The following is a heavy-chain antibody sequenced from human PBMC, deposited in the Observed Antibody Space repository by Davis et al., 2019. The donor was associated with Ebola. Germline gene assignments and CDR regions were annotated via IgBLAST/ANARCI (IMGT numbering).Heavy chain of an antibody. CDR2: ISAYIGNT. Sequence: AASVKVSCKASGYTFTSYGISWVRQAPGQGLEWMGWISAYIGNTNYAQNLQGRVTMTTDTSTSTAYMELRSLRSDDTAVYYCARGHITIFGVVTGNWFDHWGRGTVVTVSS. J-gene: IGHJ5*02. D-gene: IGHD3-3*01. CDR1: GYTFTSYG. V-gene: IGHV1-18*04. CDR3: ARGHITIFGVVTGNWFDH.